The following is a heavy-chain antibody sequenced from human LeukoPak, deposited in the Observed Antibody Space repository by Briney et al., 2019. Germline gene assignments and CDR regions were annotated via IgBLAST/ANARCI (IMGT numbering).Heavy chain of an antibody. CDR3: ATFLGDSRSFDY. V-gene: IGHV4-39*01. Sequence: SETLSLTCTVSGGSISSSSYYWGWIRQPPGKGLEWIGSIYYSGSTYYNPSLKSRVTISVDTSKNQFSLKLSPVTAADTAVYYCATFLGDSRSFDYWGQGTLVTVSS. D-gene: IGHD3-16*01. CDR1: GGSISSSSYY. J-gene: IGHJ4*02. CDR2: IYYSGST.